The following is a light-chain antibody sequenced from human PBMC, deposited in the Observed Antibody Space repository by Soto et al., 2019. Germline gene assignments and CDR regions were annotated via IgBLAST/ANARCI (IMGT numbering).Light chain of an antibody. CDR2: GSS. J-gene: IGKJ2*01. CDR1: QSVSNNY. Sequence: EVVLTQSPGTLSLSPGERATLSCRASQSVSNNYLAWYQQKPGQAPRLVIFGSSDRATGIPDRFSGSGSGTDFTLTISRLEPEDFAVHYCQPYGSSPPYTFGQGTKLEIK. V-gene: IGKV3-20*01. CDR3: QPYGSSPPYT.